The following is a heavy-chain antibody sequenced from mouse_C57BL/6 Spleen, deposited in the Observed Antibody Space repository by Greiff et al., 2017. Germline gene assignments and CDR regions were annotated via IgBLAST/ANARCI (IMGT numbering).Heavy chain of an antibody. J-gene: IGHJ4*01. V-gene: IGHV1-55*01. CDR1: GYTFTSYW. D-gene: IGHD2-4*01. CDR3: ARSVDYDEGPYYAMGY. Sequence: VQLQQSGAELVKPGASVKMSCKASGYTFTSYWITWVKQRPGQGLEWIGDIYPGSGSTNYNEKFKSKATLTVDTSASTAYVQLSSLTSEDSAVYYCARSVDYDEGPYYAMGYWGQGTSVTVSS. CDR2: IYPGSGST.